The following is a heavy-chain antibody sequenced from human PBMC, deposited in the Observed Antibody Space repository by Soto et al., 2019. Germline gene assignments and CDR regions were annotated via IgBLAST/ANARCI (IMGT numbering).Heavy chain of an antibody. J-gene: IGHJ6*02. D-gene: IGHD3-10*01. CDR3: ARDRNYYGSGSDYYYGMDV. V-gene: IGHV1-46*01. CDR2: INPSGGST. CDR1: GYTFTSYY. Sequence: GASVKVSCKASGYTFTSYYMHWVRQAPGQGLEWMGIINPSGGSTSYAQKFQGRVTMTRDTSTSTVYMELSSLRSEDTAVYYCARDRNYYGSGSDYYYGMDVWGQGTTVTVSS.